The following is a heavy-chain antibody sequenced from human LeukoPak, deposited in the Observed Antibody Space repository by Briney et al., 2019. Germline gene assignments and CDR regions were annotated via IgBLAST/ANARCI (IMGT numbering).Heavy chain of an antibody. Sequence: PGGSLRLSCEASGFTFSSSGLHWVRQTPGKGLEYVSSISSKGGRTYYGNSVKGRFTISRDDSKNTLYLQMGSLRAEDMAVYYCARASIYRPLDYWGQGTLVTVSS. CDR1: GFTFSSSG. CDR2: ISSKGGRT. D-gene: IGHD4-11*01. CDR3: ARASIYRPLDY. J-gene: IGHJ4*02. V-gene: IGHV3-64*01.